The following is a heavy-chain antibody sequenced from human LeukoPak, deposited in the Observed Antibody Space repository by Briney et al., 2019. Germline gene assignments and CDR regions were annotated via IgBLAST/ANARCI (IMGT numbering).Heavy chain of an antibody. V-gene: IGHV1-24*01. CDR3: ATDPISMVRGIIIEGFDP. CDR1: GYTLTESS. J-gene: IGHJ5*02. CDR2: FDPEDGET. Sequence: GALVKVSCKVSGYTLTESSIHWVRQVSGKGLEWMGGFDPEDGETIYAQKFQGRVTLTEDTSTDTASMELSSLRSEDTAVYYCATDPISMVRGIIIEGFDPWGQGTLVTVSS. D-gene: IGHD3-10*01.